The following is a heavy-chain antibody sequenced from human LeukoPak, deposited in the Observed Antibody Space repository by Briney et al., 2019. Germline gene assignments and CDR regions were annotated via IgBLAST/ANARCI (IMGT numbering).Heavy chain of an antibody. D-gene: IGHD3-10*01. J-gene: IGHJ4*02. V-gene: IGHV3-23*01. Sequence: GGSLRLSCAASGFTFSSYGMSWVRQAPGKGLEWVSAISGSGYSTYYADSVKGRFTISRDNSKNTLFLQMNSLRAEDTAVYYCAKDDAWLRFGEWSQGTLVTVSS. CDR3: AKDDAWLRFGE. CDR2: ISGSGYST. CDR1: GFTFSSYG.